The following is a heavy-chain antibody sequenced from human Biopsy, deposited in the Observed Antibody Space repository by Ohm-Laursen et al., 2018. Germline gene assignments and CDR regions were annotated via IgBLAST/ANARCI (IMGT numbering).Heavy chain of an antibody. CDR1: GDSISRSY. D-gene: IGHD3-10*01. CDR2: IFDRGPT. V-gene: IGHV4-59*08. Sequence: GTLSLTCTLSGDSISRSYWSWIRQSPGKGLEWVGHIFDRGPTNYNPSLKSRVTMSVDTSKKQFSLRITSVTAADTAVYYCAHGSGSYYKWDFWGRGTLVTVSS. J-gene: IGHJ4*02. CDR3: AHGSGSYYKWDF.